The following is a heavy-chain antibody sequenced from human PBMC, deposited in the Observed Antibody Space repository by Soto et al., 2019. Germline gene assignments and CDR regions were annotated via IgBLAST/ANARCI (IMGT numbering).Heavy chain of an antibody. CDR1: GGSFSVYY. D-gene: IGHD2-2*01. V-gene: IGHV4-34*01. CDR2: INHSGST. Sequence: PSETLSLPCAVYGGSFSVYYWSWIRQPPGKGLEWIGEINHSGSTNYNPSLKSRVTISVDTSKNQFSLKLSSVTAADTAVYYCARRRRVPAAMSGWFDPWGQGTLVTVSS. CDR3: ARRRRVPAAMSGWFDP. J-gene: IGHJ5*02.